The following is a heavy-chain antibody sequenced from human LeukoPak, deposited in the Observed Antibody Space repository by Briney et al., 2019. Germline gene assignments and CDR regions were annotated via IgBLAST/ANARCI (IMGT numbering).Heavy chain of an antibody. J-gene: IGHJ4*02. Sequence: PGGSLRLSCAASGFTFSSYWMHWVRQAPGKGLVWVSRINSDGSSTSYADSVKGRFTISRDNAKNTLYLQMNSLRAEDTAVYYCARDPLPYYDILTGYLNPPYFDYWGQGTLVTVSS. CDR1: GFTFSSYW. CDR2: INSDGSST. D-gene: IGHD3-9*01. CDR3: ARDPLPYYDILTGYLNPPYFDY. V-gene: IGHV3-74*01.